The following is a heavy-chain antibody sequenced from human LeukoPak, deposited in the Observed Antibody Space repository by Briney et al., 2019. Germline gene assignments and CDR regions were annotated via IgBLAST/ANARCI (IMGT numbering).Heavy chain of an antibody. Sequence: SETLSLTCTVSGGSISSGGYYWSWIRQHPGKGLEWTGYIYYSGSTYYNPSLKSRVTISVDTSKNQFSLKLSSVTAADTAVYYCARANGYCSGGSCYEYAFDIWGQGTMVTVSS. V-gene: IGHV4-31*03. J-gene: IGHJ3*02. CDR2: IYYSGST. D-gene: IGHD2-15*01. CDR3: ARANGYCSGGSCYEYAFDI. CDR1: GGSISSGGYY.